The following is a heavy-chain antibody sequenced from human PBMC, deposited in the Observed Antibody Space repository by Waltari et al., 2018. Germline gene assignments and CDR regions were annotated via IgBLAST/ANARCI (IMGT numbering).Heavy chain of an antibody. V-gene: IGHV4-39*07. CDR3: LRELTPVPAAGQ. Sequence: QPQLQESGPGLVKPSETLSLTRIVPGGSVTSPRYYWGWVRQSPVKGLVWIGSVDYSGSAFDRPPLQSRVTVSVDRSKNQFYLGVHCVTAADTDVYYCLRELTPVPAAGQWGQGTLVTVSS. CDR1: GGSVTSPRYY. D-gene: IGHD2-21*02. CDR2: VDYSGSA. J-gene: IGHJ4*02.